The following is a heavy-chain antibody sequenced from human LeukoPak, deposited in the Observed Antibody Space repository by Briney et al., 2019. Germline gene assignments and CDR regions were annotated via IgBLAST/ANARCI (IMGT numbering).Heavy chain of an antibody. CDR3: ARGVEPLAANTLAY. Sequence: GGSLRLSCAASGFTVITNDMTWVRQAPGKGLEWVSVLYSDGNTKYADSVQGRFTISRDNSKNTLYLEMNSVSPDDTAVYYCARGVEPLAANTLAYWGQGTLVTVSS. V-gene: IGHV3-53*01. J-gene: IGHJ4*02. D-gene: IGHD1-14*01. CDR1: GFTVITND. CDR2: LYSDGNT.